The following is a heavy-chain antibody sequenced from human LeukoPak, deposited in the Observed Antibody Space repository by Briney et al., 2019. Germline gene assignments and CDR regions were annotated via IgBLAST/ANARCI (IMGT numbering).Heavy chain of an antibody. J-gene: IGHJ4*02. CDR2: INHSGRT. D-gene: IGHD6-25*01. Sequence: ASETLSHTCAVYGGSFSGYYWSWIRQPPGKGLEWIGEINHSGRTNYNPSLKSRVTISVDTSKNQFSLKLSSVTAADTAVYYCARVLRGGYYLGQGTLVTVSS. CDR1: GGSFSGYY. CDR3: ARVLRGGYY. V-gene: IGHV4-34*01.